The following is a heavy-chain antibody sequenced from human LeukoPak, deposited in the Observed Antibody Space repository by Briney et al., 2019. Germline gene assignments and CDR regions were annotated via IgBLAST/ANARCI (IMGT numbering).Heavy chain of an antibody. V-gene: IGHV3-23*01. J-gene: IGHJ4*02. Sequence: GGSLRLSCSASGFSFNIYAMGWVRQAPGKGLQWVSTISAGGDGTYYTASVKGRFTISRDNSKNTVSLQMNSLRAEDTVIYYCGQNWNFDSWGQGTLVTVSS. D-gene: IGHD1-1*01. CDR3: GQNWNFDS. CDR1: GFSFNIYA. CDR2: ISAGGDGT.